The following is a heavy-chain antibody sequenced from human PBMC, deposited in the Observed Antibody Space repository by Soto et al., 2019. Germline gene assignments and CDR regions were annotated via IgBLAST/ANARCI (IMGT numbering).Heavy chain of an antibody. J-gene: IGHJ6*02. Sequence: GGSLRLSCAASGFTFSSYAMHWVRQAPGKGLEWVAVISYDGSNKYYADSVKGRFTISRDSSKNTLYLQMNSLRAEDTAVYYCARDEGGLYYYYGMDVWGQGTTVTVSS. V-gene: IGHV3-30-3*01. CDR1: GFTFSSYA. CDR3: ARDEGGLYYYYGMDV. CDR2: ISYDGSNK.